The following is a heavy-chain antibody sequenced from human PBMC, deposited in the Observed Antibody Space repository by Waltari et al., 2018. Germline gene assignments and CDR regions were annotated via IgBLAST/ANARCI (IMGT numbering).Heavy chain of an antibody. CDR1: GYSISSGYY. V-gene: IGHV4-38-2*02. CDR2: CYHSGST. D-gene: IGHD3-22*01. CDR3: ARDSRITMIVVVIAYDAFDI. Sequence: QVQLQQSGPGLVTPSETLSLHCTVPGYSISSGYYWAWIRQPPGKGLEWIGSCYHSGSTYYNPSLKSRVTISVDTSKNQFSLKLSSVTAADTAVYYCARDSRITMIVVVIAYDAFDIWGQGTMVTVSS. J-gene: IGHJ3*02.